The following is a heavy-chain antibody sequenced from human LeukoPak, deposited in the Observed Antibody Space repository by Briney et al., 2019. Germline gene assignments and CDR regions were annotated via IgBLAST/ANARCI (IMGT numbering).Heavy chain of an antibody. D-gene: IGHD6-19*01. CDR1: GFTFSSYW. Sequence: GGSLRLSCAASGFTFSSYWMHWVRQAPGKGLVWVSRINSDGSSTSYADSAKGRFTISRDNAKNTLYLQMNSLRAEDTAVYYCARAPYSSGCDYWGQGTLVTVSS. CDR3: ARAPYSSGCDY. CDR2: INSDGSST. J-gene: IGHJ4*02. V-gene: IGHV3-74*01.